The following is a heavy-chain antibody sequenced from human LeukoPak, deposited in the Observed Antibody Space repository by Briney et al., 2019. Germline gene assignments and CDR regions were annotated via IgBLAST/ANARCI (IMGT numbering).Heavy chain of an antibody. CDR2: ISGSGGST. J-gene: IGHJ5*02. CDR1: GFTFGSYA. V-gene: IGHV3-23*01. D-gene: IGHD2-2*01. CDR3: AKAGNIVVVPAANP. Sequence: GGSLRLSCAASGFTFGSYAMSWVRQAPGKGLEWVSAISGSGGSTYYADSVKGRFTISRDNSKNTLYLQMNSLRAEDTAVYYCAKAGNIVVVPAANPWGQGTLVTVSS.